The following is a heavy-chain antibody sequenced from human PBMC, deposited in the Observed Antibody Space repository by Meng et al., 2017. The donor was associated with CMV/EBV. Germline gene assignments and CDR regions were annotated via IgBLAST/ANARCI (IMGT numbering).Heavy chain of an antibody. V-gene: IGHV3-33*06. CDR2: IWYDGSNK. D-gene: IGHD1-26*01. CDR3: AKGVGATAFDY. J-gene: IGHJ4*02. Sequence: LSWAASGFTFSSYGMHWVRQAPGKGLEWVAVIWYDGSNKYYADSVKGRFTISRDNSKNTLYLQMNSLRAEDTAVYYCAKGVGATAFDYWGQGTLVTVSS. CDR1: GFTFSSYG.